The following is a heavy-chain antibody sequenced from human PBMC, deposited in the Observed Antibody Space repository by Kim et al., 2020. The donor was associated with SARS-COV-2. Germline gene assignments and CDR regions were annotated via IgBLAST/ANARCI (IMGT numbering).Heavy chain of an antibody. CDR1: GYTLTELS. CDR2: FDPEDGET. Sequence: ASVKVSCKFSGYTLTELSMHWVRQAPGKGLEWMGGFDPEDGETIYAQKFQGRVTMTEDTSTDTAYMELSSLRSEDTAVYYCATAPAALRRVSFDYWGQGTLVTVSS. D-gene: IGHD6-25*01. J-gene: IGHJ4*02. CDR3: ATAPAALRRVSFDY. V-gene: IGHV1-24*01.